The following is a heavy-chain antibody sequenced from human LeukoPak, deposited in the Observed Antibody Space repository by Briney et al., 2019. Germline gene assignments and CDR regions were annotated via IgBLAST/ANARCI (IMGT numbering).Heavy chain of an antibody. V-gene: IGHV4-59*01. J-gene: IGHJ4*02. Sequence: SETLSLTCTVSGGSISSYYWSWIRQPPGKGLEWIGYIYYSGSTNYNPSLKSRVTISVDTSKNQFSLKLSSVTAADTAVYYCARFFSNYLWYFDYWGQGTLVTVSS. CDR2: IYYSGST. CDR3: ARFFSNYLWYFDY. CDR1: GGSISSYY. D-gene: IGHD4-11*01.